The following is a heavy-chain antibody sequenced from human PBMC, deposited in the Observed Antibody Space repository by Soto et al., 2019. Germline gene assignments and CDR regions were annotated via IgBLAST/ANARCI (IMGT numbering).Heavy chain of an antibody. V-gene: IGHV1-69*01. J-gene: IGHJ4*02. CDR1: GGTFSSYA. CDR2: IIPIFGTA. CDR3: ARVGPAHYYDSSGYYSPLDY. D-gene: IGHD3-22*01. Sequence: VKVSCKASGGTFSSYAISWVRQAPGQGLEWMGGIIPIFGTANYAQKFQGRVTITADESTSTAYMELSSLRSEDTAVYYCARVGPAHYYDSSGYYSPLDYWGQGTLVTAPQ.